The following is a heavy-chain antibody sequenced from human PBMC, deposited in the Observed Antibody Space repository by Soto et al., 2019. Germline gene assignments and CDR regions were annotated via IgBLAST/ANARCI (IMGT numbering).Heavy chain of an antibody. D-gene: IGHD3-22*01. CDR2: INPNSGGT. J-gene: IGHJ6*02. V-gene: IGHV1-2*04. CDR1: GYTFTGYY. CDR3: ARERMMGYGSSGFNYYYYGMDV. Sequence: AAVKVSCKASGYTFTGYYRHGVRQAPGQGLEWMGWINPNSGGTNYAQKFQGWVTMTRDTSISTAYMELSRLRSDDTAVYYCARERMMGYGSSGFNYYYYGMDVWGQGTMVTVSS.